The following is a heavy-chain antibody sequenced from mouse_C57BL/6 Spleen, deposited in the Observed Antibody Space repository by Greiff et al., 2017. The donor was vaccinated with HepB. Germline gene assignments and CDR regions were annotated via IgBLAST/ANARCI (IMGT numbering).Heavy chain of an antibody. D-gene: IGHD4-1*01. CDR2: IGPGSGST. Sequence: QVQLQQSGAELVKPGAPVKISCRASATTFPASYINWVKQRPGQGLEWIGKIGPGSGSTYYNEKFKGKATLTADKSSSTAYMQLSSLTSEDSAVYFCARANWPYYAMDYWGQGTSVTVSS. J-gene: IGHJ4*01. CDR3: ARANWPYYAMDY. V-gene: IGHV1-77*01. CDR1: ATTFPASY.